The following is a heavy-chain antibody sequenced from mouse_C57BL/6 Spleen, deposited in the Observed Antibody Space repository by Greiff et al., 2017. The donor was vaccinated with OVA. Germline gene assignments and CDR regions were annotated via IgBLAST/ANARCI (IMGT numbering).Heavy chain of an antibody. V-gene: IGHV1-64*01. CDR3: AMDYGSSYGAMDY. CDR2: IHPNSGST. Sequence: VQLQQPGAELVKPGASVKLSCKASGYTFTSYWMHWVKQRPGQGLEWIGMIHPNSGSTNYNEKFSSKATLTVDKSSSAAYMQLSSLTSENSAVYYCAMDYGSSYGAMDYWGQGTSVTVSS. J-gene: IGHJ4*01. D-gene: IGHD1-1*01. CDR1: GYTFTSYW.